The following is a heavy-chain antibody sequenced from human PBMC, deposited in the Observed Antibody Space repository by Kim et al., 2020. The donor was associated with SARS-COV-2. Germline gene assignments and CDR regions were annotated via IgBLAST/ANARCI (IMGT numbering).Heavy chain of an antibody. Sequence: GGSLRLSCAASGFTFSSYWMHWVRQGPGKGLVWVSHIKTDGSSASYADTVKGRFTISRDNAKNTLYLQMNSLRAEDTAMYYCARGAIAAAGTFTAYWGQGTLVTVSS. CDR1: GFTFSSYW. D-gene: IGHD6-13*01. CDR3: ARGAIAAAGTFTAY. J-gene: IGHJ4*02. V-gene: IGHV3-74*01. CDR2: IKTDGSSA.